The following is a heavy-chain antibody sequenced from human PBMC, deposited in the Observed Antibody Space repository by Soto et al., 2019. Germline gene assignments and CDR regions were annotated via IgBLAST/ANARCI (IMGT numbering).Heavy chain of an antibody. CDR1: GFTFSSYW. CDR3: ARELSFDY. Sequence: GGSLRLSCAASGFTFSSYWVNWVRQAPGKGLEWVANIKEDGSEKYYVDSVKGRFTISRDNAKNSLYLQMNSLRAEDTAVYYCARELSFDYWGQGTLVTVSS. CDR2: IKEDGSEK. J-gene: IGHJ4*02. V-gene: IGHV3-7*01.